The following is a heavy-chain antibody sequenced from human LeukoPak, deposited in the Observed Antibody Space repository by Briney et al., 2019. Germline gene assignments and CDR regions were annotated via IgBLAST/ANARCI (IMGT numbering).Heavy chain of an antibody. J-gene: IGHJ4*02. V-gene: IGHV1-2*02. CDR1: GYIFTVYY. Sequence: ASVKVSYKASGYIFTVYYMHWVRQAPGQGLEWMGWINPNSGGTNYAQQFQGRVTINRDTSISTAYMELSRLRSDDTAVYYCAREPLYSSSSFDYWGQGTLVTVSS. CDR3: AREPLYSSSSFDY. D-gene: IGHD6-6*01. CDR2: INPNSGGT.